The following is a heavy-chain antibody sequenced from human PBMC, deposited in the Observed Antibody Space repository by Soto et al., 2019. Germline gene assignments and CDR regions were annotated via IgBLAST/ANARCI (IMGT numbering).Heavy chain of an antibody. CDR1: GGTFSSYD. CDR3: ASGNPATCGGLTVQYYYGMDV. V-gene: IGHV1-69*13. J-gene: IGHJ6*02. Sequence: SVKVSCKASGGTFSSYDISWVRQAPGQGLEWMGDISPLFNTANYAQKFQGRVTITADESTSTAYMELSSLRSEDTAVYYCASGNPATCGGLTVQYYYGMDVWGQGTTVTVSS. D-gene: IGHD3-16*02. CDR2: ISPLFNTA.